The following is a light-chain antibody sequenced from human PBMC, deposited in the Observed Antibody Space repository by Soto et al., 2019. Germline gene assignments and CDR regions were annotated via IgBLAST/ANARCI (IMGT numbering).Light chain of an antibody. CDR1: SSDIGAYDF. V-gene: IGLV2-14*01. CDR2: EVS. CDR3: SSYTTTDPYV. Sequence: QSVLTQPATVSGSPGQSITISCTGTSSDIGAYDFVSWYQQRPGKAPKYLIYEVSHRPSGVSDRFSGSKSGTTASLTISGLQAEDEADYYCSSYTTTDPYVFGTGTKVTVL. J-gene: IGLJ1*01.